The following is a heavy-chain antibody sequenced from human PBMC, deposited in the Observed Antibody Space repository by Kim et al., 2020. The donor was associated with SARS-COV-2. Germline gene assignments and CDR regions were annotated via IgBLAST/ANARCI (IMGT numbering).Heavy chain of an antibody. J-gene: IGHJ6*02. CDR2: IIPILGIA. CDR1: GGTFSSYA. Sequence: SVKVSCKASGGTFSSYAISWVRQAPGQGLEWMGRIIPILGIANYAQKFQGRVTITADKSTSTAYMELSSLRSEDTAVYYCARLRWRETGDVAHYYGMDVWGQGTTVTVSS. D-gene: IGHD7-27*01. V-gene: IGHV1-69*04. CDR3: ARLRWRETGDVAHYYGMDV.